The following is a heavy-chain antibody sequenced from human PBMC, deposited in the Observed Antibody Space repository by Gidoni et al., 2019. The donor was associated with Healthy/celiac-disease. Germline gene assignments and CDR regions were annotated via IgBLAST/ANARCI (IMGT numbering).Heavy chain of an antibody. Sequence: EVQLVESGGGLVQPGGSLRLSCAASGFTFRSYWMHWVRQAPGKGLVWVSRINSDGSSTSYADSVKGRFTISRDNAKNTLYLQMNSLRAEDTAVYYCARELPNADYYGMDVWGQGTTVTVSS. D-gene: IGHD2-2*01. J-gene: IGHJ6*02. V-gene: IGHV3-74*01. CDR3: ARELPNADYYGMDV. CDR2: INSDGSST. CDR1: GFTFRSYW.